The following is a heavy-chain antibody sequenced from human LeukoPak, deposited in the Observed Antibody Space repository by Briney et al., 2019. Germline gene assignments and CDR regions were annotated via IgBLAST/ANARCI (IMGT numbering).Heavy chain of an antibody. D-gene: IGHD5-18*01. V-gene: IGHV3-30-3*01. CDR1: GFIFSSYA. CDR2: ISYDGSNK. CDR3: ARGSGYSYRRLFYYCYRMDV. J-gene: IGHJ6*02. Sequence: GGSLRLSCAASGFIFSSYAMHWVRQAPGKGLEWVEVISYDGSNKYYADSVKGRLTISRDNSKNTLYLQMNSLRAEDTAVYDCARGSGYSYRRLFYYCYRMDVWGQGTTVTVSS.